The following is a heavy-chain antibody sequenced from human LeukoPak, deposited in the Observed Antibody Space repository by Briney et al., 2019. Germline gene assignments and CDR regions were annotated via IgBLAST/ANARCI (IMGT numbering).Heavy chain of an antibody. D-gene: IGHD1-26*01. Sequence: PGGSLRLSCAASGFTFSSYGMHWVRQAPGKGLEWVAVIWYDGSNKYYADSVKGRFTISRDNSKNTLYLQMNTLRAEDTAVYFCATWVGAHFDYWGQGTLVTVSS. CDR1: GFTFSSYG. CDR3: ATWVGAHFDY. CDR2: IWYDGSNK. J-gene: IGHJ4*02. V-gene: IGHV3-33*01.